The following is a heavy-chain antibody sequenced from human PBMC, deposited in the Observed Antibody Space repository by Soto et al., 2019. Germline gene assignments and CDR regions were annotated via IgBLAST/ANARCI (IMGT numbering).Heavy chain of an antibody. Sequence: SETLSLTCTVSGGSVDSNRYYWAWIRQPPGKGLEWIGYIYYSGSTNYNPSLKSRVTISVDTSKNQFSLKLSSVTAADTAVYYCARGYCSSTICYIWDNWFDPWGQGTLVTVSS. CDR1: GGSVDSNRYY. D-gene: IGHD2-2*02. J-gene: IGHJ5*02. V-gene: IGHV4-61*01. CDR2: IYYSGST. CDR3: ARGYCSSTICYIWDNWFDP.